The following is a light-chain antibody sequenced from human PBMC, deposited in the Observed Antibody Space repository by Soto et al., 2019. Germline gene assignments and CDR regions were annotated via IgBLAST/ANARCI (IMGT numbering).Light chain of an antibody. CDR1: QSISSW. Sequence: DIQMTQSPSTLSASVGDRVTITCRASQSISSWLAWYQQKPGKAPKLLIYKASNLESGVPSRFSGSGSGTEFTLTISSLQPDDFATYHCQQYNSYSWTFGQGTKAEIK. CDR2: KAS. J-gene: IGKJ1*01. V-gene: IGKV1-5*03. CDR3: QQYNSYSWT.